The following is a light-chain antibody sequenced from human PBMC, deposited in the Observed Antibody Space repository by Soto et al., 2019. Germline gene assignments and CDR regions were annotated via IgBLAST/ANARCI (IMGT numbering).Light chain of an antibody. J-gene: IGKJ1*01. CDR3: QQCYMGWT. CDR1: QSIGRF. Sequence: DIQMTQSPSTLSASVGDRVTITCRASQSIGRFLAWYQHQPGKAPKLLIYDASTLESGVPSRFSGTGSGTEFTFSLTSLQPEDFGTYYGQQCYMGWTFGQGTKVYFK. CDR2: DAS. V-gene: IGKV1-5*01.